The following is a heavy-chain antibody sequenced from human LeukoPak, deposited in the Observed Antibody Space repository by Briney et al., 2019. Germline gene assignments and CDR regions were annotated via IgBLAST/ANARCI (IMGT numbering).Heavy chain of an antibody. J-gene: IGHJ6*02. CDR2: ISSDSNYR. CDR1: GFTFSTYS. D-gene: IGHD3-16*01. CDR3: ARVAFGLYVMDV. V-gene: IGHV3-21*01. Sequence: GGSLRLSCAASGFTFSTYSMNWVRQAPGKGLEWVSSISSDSNYRFYADSLKGRFTISRDNAKNSLYLQMLSLRAEDTAVYYCARVAFGLYVMDVWSQGTTVAVSS.